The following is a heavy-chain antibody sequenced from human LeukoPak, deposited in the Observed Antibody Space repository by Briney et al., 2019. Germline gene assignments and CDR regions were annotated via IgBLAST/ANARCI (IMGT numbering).Heavy chain of an antibody. Sequence: GGSLRLSCAASGFTFDDYAMHWVRQAPGKGLEWVSGISWNSGSIGYADSVKGRFTISRDNAKNSLYLQMNSLRAEDTALYYCAKDSQWELLGGRFDPWGQGTLVTVSS. CDR3: AKDSQWELLGGRFDP. D-gene: IGHD1-26*01. CDR1: GFTFDDYA. CDR2: ISWNSGSI. V-gene: IGHV3-9*01. J-gene: IGHJ5*02.